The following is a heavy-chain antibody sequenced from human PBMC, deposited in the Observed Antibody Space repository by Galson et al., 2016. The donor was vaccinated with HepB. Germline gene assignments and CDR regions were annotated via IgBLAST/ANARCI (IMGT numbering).Heavy chain of an antibody. V-gene: IGHV6-1*01. J-gene: IGHJ6*02. CDR3: ARLSGHLDSMFVYSYGMDV. CDR2: TYYRSNWYT. D-gene: IGHD3-10*02. Sequence: CAISWDSVSSNSAAWNWIRQSPSRGLEWLGRTYYRSNWYTGYAVSVRGRMTIYPDTSKNQFSLLLNSVTPEDTAVYYCARLSGHLDSMFVYSYGMDVWGQGTTVTVSS. CDR1: WDSVSSNSAA.